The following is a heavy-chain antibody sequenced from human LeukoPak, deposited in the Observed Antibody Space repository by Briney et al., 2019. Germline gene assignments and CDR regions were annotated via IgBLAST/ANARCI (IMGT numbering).Heavy chain of an antibody. CDR1: GFTFSGYS. V-gene: IGHV4-4*02. Sequence: GSLRLSGAASGFTFSGYSINWVRQAPGKGLEWIGEIYHSGSTNYNPSLKSRVTISVDKSKNQFSLKLSSVTAADTAVYYCARDVDRGKDAFDIWGQGTMVTVSS. CDR3: ARDVDRGKDAFDI. D-gene: IGHD3/OR15-3a*01. CDR2: IYHSGST. J-gene: IGHJ3*02.